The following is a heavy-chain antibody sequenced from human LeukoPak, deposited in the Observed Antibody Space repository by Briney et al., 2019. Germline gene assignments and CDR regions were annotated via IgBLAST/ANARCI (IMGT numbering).Heavy chain of an antibody. D-gene: IGHD4-17*01. CDR3: ARDSGDYGDPFDY. CDR2: IYYSGST. Sequence: KPSETLSLTCTVSGGSISSYYWSWIRQPPGKGLEWIGYIYYSGSTNYNPSLKSRVTISVDTSKNQFSLKLSSVTAADTAVYYCARDSGDYGDPFDYWGQGTLVTVSS. CDR1: GGSISSYY. V-gene: IGHV4-59*12. J-gene: IGHJ4*02.